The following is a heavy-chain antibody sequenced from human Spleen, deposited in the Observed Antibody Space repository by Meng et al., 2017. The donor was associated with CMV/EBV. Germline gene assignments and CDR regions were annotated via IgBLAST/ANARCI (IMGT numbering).Heavy chain of an antibody. CDR2: ISYDGSNK. CDR3: ARNYGAPFDI. Sequence: GESLKISCAASGFTFSSYAMHWVRQAPGKGLEWVAVISYDGSNKYYADSVKGRFTISRDNSRNTLYLQMNSLRPEDTALYYCARNYGAPFDIWGQGTVVTVSS. CDR1: GFTFSSYA. D-gene: IGHD1-7*01. V-gene: IGHV3-30*04. J-gene: IGHJ3*02.